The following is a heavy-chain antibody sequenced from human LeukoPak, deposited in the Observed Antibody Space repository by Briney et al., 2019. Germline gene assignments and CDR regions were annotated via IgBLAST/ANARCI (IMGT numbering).Heavy chain of an antibody. J-gene: IGHJ4*02. CDR3: ARDSTMGAQDY. D-gene: IGHD1-26*01. V-gene: IGHV3-7*01. CDR1: GFIFSNYW. Sequence: PGGSLRLSCAASGFIFSNYWMNWVRQTPGKGLEWVANIKKDGSEKYYVDSVRGRFTISRNNAKNSLYLQMNSLRAEDTAVYYCARDSTMGAQDYWGQGTLVTVSS. CDR2: IKKDGSEK.